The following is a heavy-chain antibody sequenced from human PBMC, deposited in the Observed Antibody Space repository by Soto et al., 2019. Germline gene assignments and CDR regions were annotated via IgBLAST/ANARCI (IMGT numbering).Heavy chain of an antibody. CDR3: ARGWGYDSNDYYYAY. Sequence: QVQLVQSGAEVRKSGSSVKVSCKASGGTFSRHAISWVRQAPGQGLEWMGGIIPIFGTANHAQKFQGRVTIIADESTSTVYMELSSLRSEDTATYYCARGWGYDSNDYYYAYWGQGTLVIVSS. V-gene: IGHV1-69*01. J-gene: IGHJ4*02. CDR1: GGTFSRHA. CDR2: IIPIFGTA. D-gene: IGHD3-22*01.